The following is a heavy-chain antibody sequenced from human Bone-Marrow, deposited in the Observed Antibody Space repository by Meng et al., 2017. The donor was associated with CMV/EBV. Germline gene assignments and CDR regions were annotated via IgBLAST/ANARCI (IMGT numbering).Heavy chain of an antibody. CDR2: IIPILGIA. Sequence: SVKVSCKASGGTFSSYTISWVRQAPGQGLEWMGRIIPILGIANYAQKFQGRVTMTRDTSISTAYMELSRLRSDDTAVYYCARDRDAFEIWGQGTMVTVSS. CDR3: ARDRDAFEI. V-gene: IGHV1-69*04. J-gene: IGHJ3*02. CDR1: GGTFSSYT.